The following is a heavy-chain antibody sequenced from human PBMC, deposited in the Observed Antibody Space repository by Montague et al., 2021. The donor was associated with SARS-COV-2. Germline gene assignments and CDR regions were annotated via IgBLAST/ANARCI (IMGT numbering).Heavy chain of an antibody. V-gene: IGHV4-59*02. J-gene: IGHJ5*02. CDR2: INSNGGT. D-gene: IGHD3-10*01. CDR3: AGATSVRGAVSWFDP. Sequence: SETRSLTCTVSGGSVSSHFWSFIRQPPGKGLEWIGYINSNGGTNDNPSLRSRLTMSVDTSKNQFSLQLRSMTPADTAVYFCAGATSVRGAVSWFDPWGQGTLVTVSS. CDR1: GGSVSSHF.